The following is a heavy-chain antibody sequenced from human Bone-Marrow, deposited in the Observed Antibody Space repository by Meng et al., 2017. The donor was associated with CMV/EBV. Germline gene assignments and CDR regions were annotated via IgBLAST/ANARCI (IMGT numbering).Heavy chain of an antibody. J-gene: IGHJ6*02. V-gene: IGHV1-2*02. CDR2: INPNSGGT. D-gene: IGHD3-3*01. Sequence: ASVKVSCKASGYTFTGYYMHWVRQAPGQGLEWMGWINPNSGGTNYAQKFQGRVTMTRDTSISTAYMELSRLRSDDTAVYYCAKHQTPNGITIFGVVTDVYSGMDVWGQGTTVTVSS. CDR1: GYTFTGYY. CDR3: AKHQTPNGITIFGVVTDVYSGMDV.